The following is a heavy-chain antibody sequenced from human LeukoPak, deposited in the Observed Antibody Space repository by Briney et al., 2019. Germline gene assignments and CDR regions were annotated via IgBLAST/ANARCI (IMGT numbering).Heavy chain of an antibody. J-gene: IGHJ6*03. D-gene: IGHD3-22*01. CDR3: ARDVYYDSWRAPLYYYYMDV. CDR1: GYTFTSYG. Sequence: GASVKVSCKASGYTFTSYGISWVRQAPGQGLEWMGWISAYNGNTNYAQKLQGRVTMTTDTSTSTAYMELRSLRSDDTAVYYCARDVYYDSWRAPLYYYYMDVWGKGTTVTVSS. CDR2: ISAYNGNT. V-gene: IGHV1-18*01.